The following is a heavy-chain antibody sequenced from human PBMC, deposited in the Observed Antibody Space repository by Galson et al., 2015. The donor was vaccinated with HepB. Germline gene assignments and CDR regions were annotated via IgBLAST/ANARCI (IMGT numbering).Heavy chain of an antibody. CDR2: ISYDGSNK. D-gene: IGHD2-2*01. Sequence: SLRLSCAASGFTFSTYAMHWVRQAPGKGLEWVSLISYDGSNKVYADSVKGRFSISRDNSKNTLYLQMNSLRPGDTAVYYCARGCSSTSCLSGWFDPWGQGTLVSVSS. J-gene: IGHJ5*02. V-gene: IGHV3-30-3*01. CDR1: GFTFSTYA. CDR3: ARGCSSTSCLSGWFDP.